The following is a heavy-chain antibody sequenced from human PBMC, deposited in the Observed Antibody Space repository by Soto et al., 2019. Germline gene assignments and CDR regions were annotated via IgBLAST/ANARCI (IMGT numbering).Heavy chain of an antibody. CDR1: GFTFSSYE. Sequence: EVQLVESGGGLVQPGGSLRLSCAASGFTFSSYEMNWVRQAPGKGLEWVSYISSSGSTIYYADSVKGRFTISRDNAKNSLYLQMNSLRAEDTAVYYCARDPAWVLSAYCGGDCLENYGMDVWGQGTTVTVSS. CDR3: ARDPAWVLSAYCGGDCLENYGMDV. J-gene: IGHJ6*02. V-gene: IGHV3-48*03. D-gene: IGHD2-21*02. CDR2: ISSSGSTI.